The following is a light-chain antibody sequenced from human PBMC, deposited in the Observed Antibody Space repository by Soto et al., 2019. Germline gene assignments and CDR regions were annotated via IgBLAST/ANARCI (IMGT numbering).Light chain of an antibody. Sequence: QTVVTQEPSFSVSPGGTVTLTCGLSSGSVSASYYPSWYQQTPGQAPRTLIYTTNTRSSGVPDRLSGSNLGNKAALTNPGAQADDESDYYCVLYMGSGILVFGGGTKLTVL. CDR1: SGSVSASYY. V-gene: IGLV8-61*01. CDR3: VLYMGSGILV. J-gene: IGLJ2*01. CDR2: TTN.